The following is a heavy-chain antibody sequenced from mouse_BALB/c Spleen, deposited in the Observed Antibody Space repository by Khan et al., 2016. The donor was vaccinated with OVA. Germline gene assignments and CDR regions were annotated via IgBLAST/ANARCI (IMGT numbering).Heavy chain of an antibody. CDR2: VNPNNGDT. CDR1: GYSFTVYY. Sequence: EVQLQESGPDLVKPGASVKISCKASGYSFTVYYMTWVKQSHGKSPEWIGHVNPNNGDTNYNQNFKGKAILTVDKSSNTAYMELRSLTSEDSAVYYWARGCEFVPYWGQGTLVTVSA. CDR3: ARGCEFVPY. J-gene: IGHJ3*01. V-gene: IGHV1-26*01.